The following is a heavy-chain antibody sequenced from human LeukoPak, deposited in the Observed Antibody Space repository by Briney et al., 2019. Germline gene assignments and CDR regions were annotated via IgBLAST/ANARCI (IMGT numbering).Heavy chain of an antibody. CDR1: GFTFSGFA. V-gene: IGHV3-7*01. Sequence: PGGSLRLSCAASGFTFSGFAMSWVRRTPGKGLEWVALINPDGSQTNYVDSVKGRFTISRDNAENSLYLQMNSLRAEDTAVYYCARDLGYGALDPWGQGTLVTVSS. CDR3: ARDLGYGALDP. D-gene: IGHD4-17*01. CDR2: INPDGSQT. J-gene: IGHJ5*02.